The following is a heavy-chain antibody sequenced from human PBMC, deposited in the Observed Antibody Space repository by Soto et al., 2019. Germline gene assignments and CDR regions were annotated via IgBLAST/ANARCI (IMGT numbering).Heavy chain of an antibody. J-gene: IGHJ4*02. CDR1: GFTFSDYY. CDR2: ISGSGGST. CDR3: AKVGEGGATPLDY. Sequence: GGSLRLSCAASGFTFSDYYMSWVRQAPGKGLEWVSAISGSGGSTYCADSVKGRFTISRDNSKNTLYLQMNSLRAEDTAVYYCAKVGEGGATPLDYWGQGTLVTVSS. V-gene: IGHV3-23*01. D-gene: IGHD1-26*01.